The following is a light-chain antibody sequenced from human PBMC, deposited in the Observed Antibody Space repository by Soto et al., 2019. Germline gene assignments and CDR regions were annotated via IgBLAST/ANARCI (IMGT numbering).Light chain of an antibody. V-gene: IGKV3D-20*02. CDR2: GAS. Sequence: EIVLTQSPGTLSLSLGERATLSCRASQSVSSSYLAWYQQKPGQAPRLLIYGASSRATGIPDRFSGSGSGTDFTLTISSLEPEDFAVYYCQQRGNRPPWTFGQGTKVDIK. J-gene: IGKJ1*01. CDR1: QSVSSSY. CDR3: QQRGNRPPWT.